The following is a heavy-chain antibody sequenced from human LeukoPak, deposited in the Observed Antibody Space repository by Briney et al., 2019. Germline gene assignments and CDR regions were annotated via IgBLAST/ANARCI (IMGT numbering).Heavy chain of an antibody. CDR3: ARESFAIFGEVIDF. J-gene: IGHJ4*02. Sequence: GGSLGHPHAGCGFSLSRYGMKWVREASKKELEWVSYISSSSTIYYADSVKGRFTISRDSAKNSLYLQMNSLRAEDTAVYYCARESFAIFGEVIDFWGQGVLVTVSS. D-gene: IGHD3-3*01. CDR1: GFSLSRYG. V-gene: IGHV3-48*01. CDR2: ISSSSTI.